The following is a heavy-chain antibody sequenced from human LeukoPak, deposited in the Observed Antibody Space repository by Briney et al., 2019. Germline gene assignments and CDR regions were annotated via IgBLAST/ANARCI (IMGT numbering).Heavy chain of an antibody. J-gene: IGHJ4*02. V-gene: IGHV4-39*01. Sequence: SETLSLTCTVSGVSISSYFWSWIRQPPGKGLEWIGSIYYSGTAFYNPSLKSRVTISIDTSKNQFSLNLSSVAAADTAVYYCARHSRYSGSHIDYWGQGTLVTVSS. CDR3: ARHSRYSGSHIDY. CDR1: GVSISSYF. D-gene: IGHD1-26*01. CDR2: IYYSGTA.